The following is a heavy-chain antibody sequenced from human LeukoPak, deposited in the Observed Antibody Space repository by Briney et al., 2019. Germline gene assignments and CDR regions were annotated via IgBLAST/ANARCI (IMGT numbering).Heavy chain of an antibody. J-gene: IGHJ6*03. CDR1: GFTFSNYW. CDR3: ARFAAGGSYYYYMDV. Sequence: GGSLRLSCAASGFTFSNYWMHWVRQAPGKGPVWVSRINSDGSSTNYADSVKGRFTISRDNAKNSLYLQMNSLRADDTAVYYCARFAAGGSYYYYMDVWGKGTTVTVSS. D-gene: IGHD6-25*01. CDR2: INSDGSST. V-gene: IGHV3-74*01.